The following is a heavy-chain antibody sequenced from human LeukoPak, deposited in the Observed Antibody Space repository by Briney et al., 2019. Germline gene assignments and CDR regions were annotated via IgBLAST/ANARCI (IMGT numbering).Heavy chain of an antibody. D-gene: IGHD5-18*01. CDR2: IIPIFGIA. CDR3: ARDRGYSYGLIAFDI. Sequence: SVKVSCKASGGTFSSYAISWVRQAPGQGLEWMGRIIPIFGIANYAQKFQGRVTITADKSTSTAYMELSSLRSEDTAVYYCARDRGYSYGLIAFDIWGQGTMVTVSS. J-gene: IGHJ3*02. V-gene: IGHV1-69*04. CDR1: GGTFSSYA.